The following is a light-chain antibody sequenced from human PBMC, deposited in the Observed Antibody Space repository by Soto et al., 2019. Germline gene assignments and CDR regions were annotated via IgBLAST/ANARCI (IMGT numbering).Light chain of an antibody. J-gene: IGKJ1*01. CDR3: QQYGSSPGWT. CDR1: QSFTSNY. Sequence: EIVLTQSPGTLSLSPGERATLSCRASQSFTSNYLAWYQQKPGQAPRLLIYGASSRATGIPDRFSGSGSGTDYTLTISRLEPEDFAVYYCQQYGSSPGWTCRQGTKVEIK. CDR2: GAS. V-gene: IGKV3-20*01.